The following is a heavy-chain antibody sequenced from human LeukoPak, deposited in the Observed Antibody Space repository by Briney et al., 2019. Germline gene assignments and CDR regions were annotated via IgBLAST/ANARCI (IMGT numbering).Heavy chain of an antibody. J-gene: IGHJ4*02. CDR3: ARDQDPTMTN. D-gene: IGHD5-18*01. CDR1: GFTVSTNY. CDR2: IYSSGGT. V-gene: IGHV3-66*01. Sequence: PGGSLRLSCAASGFTVSTNYMSWVRQAPGKGLEWVSIIYSSGGTYYANSVKGRFTISRDSSKNMLYLLMNSLRVGDTAVYYCARDQDPTMTNWGQGTLVTVSS.